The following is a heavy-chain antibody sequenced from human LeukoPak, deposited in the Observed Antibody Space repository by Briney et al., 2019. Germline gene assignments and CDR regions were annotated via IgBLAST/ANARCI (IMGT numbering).Heavy chain of an antibody. J-gene: IGHJ4*02. CDR2: IRYDGSNK. V-gene: IGHV3-30*02. D-gene: IGHD7-27*01. CDR1: GFTFSSYG. Sequence: SGGSLRLSCAASGFTFSSYGMHWVRRAPGKGLEWVAFIRYDGSNKYYADSVKGRFTISRDNSKNTLYLQMNSLRAEDTAVYYCANTKWGYFDYWGQGTLVTVSS. CDR3: ANTKWGYFDY.